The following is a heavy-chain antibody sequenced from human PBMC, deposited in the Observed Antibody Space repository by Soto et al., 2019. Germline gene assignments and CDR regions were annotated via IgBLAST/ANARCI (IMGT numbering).Heavy chain of an antibody. CDR2: TNEDGSTI. CDR3: TGDRGGGGGY. V-gene: IGHV3-74*01. J-gene: IGHJ4*02. D-gene: IGHD3-16*01. CDR1: GFTFSTYW. Sequence: GGSLRLSCAASGFTFSTYWMHWVRQAPGKGLVWVSRTNEDGSTINYADSVKGRFTISRDNVKNTLYLEMNSLRAEDTALYYCTGDRGGGGGYWGQGTPVTVSS.